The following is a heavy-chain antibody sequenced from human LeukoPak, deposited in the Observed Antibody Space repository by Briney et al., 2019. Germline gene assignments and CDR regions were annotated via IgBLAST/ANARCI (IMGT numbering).Heavy chain of an antibody. J-gene: IGHJ6*04. V-gene: IGHV3-64D*06. CDR3: VRSVCSGGSCNYYYYGMDV. Sequence: GGSLRLSCSASGFTFSSYAMHWVRQAPGKGLEYVSAISSSGGSTYYADSVKGRFTISRDNSKNTLYLQMSSLRAEDTAVYYCVRSVCSGGSCNYYYYGMDVWGKGTTVTVSS. D-gene: IGHD2-15*01. CDR1: GFTFSSYA. CDR2: ISSSGGST.